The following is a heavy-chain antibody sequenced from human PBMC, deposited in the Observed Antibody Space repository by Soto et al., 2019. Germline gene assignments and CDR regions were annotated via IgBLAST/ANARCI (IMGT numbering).Heavy chain of an antibody. CDR2: IGTAGDT. CDR3: AKDTAPVYGGYLDY. J-gene: IGHJ4*02. V-gene: IGHV3-13*04. D-gene: IGHD2-8*01. CDR1: GFTFSSYD. Sequence: GGSLRLSCAASGFTFSSYDMHWVRQATGKGLEWVSAIGTAGDTYYPGSVKGRFTISRENAKNSLYLQMNSLRAGDTAVYYCAKDTAPVYGGYLDYWGQGTLVTVSS.